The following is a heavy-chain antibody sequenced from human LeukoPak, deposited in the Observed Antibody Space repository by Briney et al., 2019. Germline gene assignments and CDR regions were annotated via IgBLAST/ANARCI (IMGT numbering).Heavy chain of an antibody. V-gene: IGHV1-2*02. CDR2: INPNSGGT. CDR1: GYTFTGYY. J-gene: IGHJ4*02. CDR3: ARVRTAGYYDILTGYRVFDY. D-gene: IGHD3-9*01. Sequence: GASVKVSCKASGYTFTGYYMHWVRQAPGQGLEWMGWINPNSGGTNYAQKFQGRVTMTRDTSISTAYMEQSRLRSDDTAVYYCARVRTAGYYDILTGYRVFDYWGQGTLVTVSS.